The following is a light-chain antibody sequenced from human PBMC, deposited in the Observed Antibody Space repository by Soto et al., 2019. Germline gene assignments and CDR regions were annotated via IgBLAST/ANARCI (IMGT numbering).Light chain of an antibody. CDR2: GAS. J-gene: IGKJ5*01. V-gene: IGKV3-20*01. Sequence: EIVLTQSPGTLSLSPGERATLSCRASQSVSSNSLAWYHQKPGQPPRLLIYGASSRATGISDRFSGSGSGTDFTLTISRLEPEDFAVYYCQQYGSSFITFCQGTRLE. CDR1: QSVSSNS. CDR3: QQYGSSFIT.